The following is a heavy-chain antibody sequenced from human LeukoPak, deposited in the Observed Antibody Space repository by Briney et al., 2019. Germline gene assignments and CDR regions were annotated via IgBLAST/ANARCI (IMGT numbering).Heavy chain of an antibody. Sequence: GGSLRLSCIASGFTFSSYAMHWVRQAPGKGLEWVAVISYDDASNKYYADSVTGRFTISRDNSKNTLYLQMNSLRAEDTAVYFCARDLEGYCSGGRCSVDYWGQGALVTVSS. D-gene: IGHD2-15*01. V-gene: IGHV3-30-3*01. CDR1: GFTFSSYA. CDR3: ARDLEGYCSGGRCSVDY. J-gene: IGHJ4*02. CDR2: ISYDDASNK.